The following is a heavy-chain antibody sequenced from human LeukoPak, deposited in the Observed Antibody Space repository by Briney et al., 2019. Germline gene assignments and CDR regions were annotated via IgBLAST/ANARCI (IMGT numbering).Heavy chain of an antibody. CDR2: ISSSSSYI. Sequence: GGSLRLSCAASGFTFSSYSMNWVRQAPGKGLEWVSSISSSSSYIYYADSVKGRFTISRDNAKNSLYLQMNSLRAEDTAVYYCAREATLLRFLEWSNLDAFDIWGQGTMVTVSS. CDR3: AREATLLRFLEWSNLDAFDI. J-gene: IGHJ3*02. D-gene: IGHD3-3*01. V-gene: IGHV3-21*01. CDR1: GFTFSSYS.